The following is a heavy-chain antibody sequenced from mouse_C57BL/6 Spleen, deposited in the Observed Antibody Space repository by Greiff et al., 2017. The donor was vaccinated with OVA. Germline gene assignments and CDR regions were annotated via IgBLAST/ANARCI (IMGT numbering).Heavy chain of an antibody. V-gene: IGHV1-50*01. CDR1: GYTFTSYW. D-gene: IGHD1-1*01. J-gene: IGHJ4*01. Sequence: QVQLQQPGAELVKPGASVKLSCKASGYTFTSYWMQWVKQRPGQGLEWIGEIDPSDSYTNYNQKFKGKATLTVDTSSNTAYMQHSSQTSEDSAVYYCARKRLITTGAMDYWGQGPSVTVSS. CDR3: ARKRLITTGAMDY. CDR2: IDPSDSYT.